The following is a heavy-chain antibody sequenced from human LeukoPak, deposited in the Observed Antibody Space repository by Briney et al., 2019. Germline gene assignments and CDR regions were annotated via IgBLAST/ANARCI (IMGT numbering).Heavy chain of an antibody. CDR2: ITSSSSYI. Sequence: GGSLRLSCAASGFTLSSYSMNWVRQAPGKGLEWVSSITSSSSYIYYADSVKGRFTISRDNSKNTLYLQMNSLRAEDTAVYYCAKDRSGYSVGAFGIWGQGTMVTVSS. J-gene: IGHJ3*02. CDR3: AKDRSGYSVGAFGI. D-gene: IGHD3-22*01. CDR1: GFTLSSYS. V-gene: IGHV3-21*01.